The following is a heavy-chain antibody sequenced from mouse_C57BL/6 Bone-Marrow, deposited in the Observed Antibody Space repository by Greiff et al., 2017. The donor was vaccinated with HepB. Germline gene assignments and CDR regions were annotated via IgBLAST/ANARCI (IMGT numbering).Heavy chain of an antibody. J-gene: IGHJ1*03. CDR2: INPSNGGT. CDR1: GYTFTSYW. D-gene: IGHD2-3*01. Sequence: VQLQQPGTELVKPGASVKLSCKASGYTFTSYWMHWVKQRPGQGLEWIGNINPSNGGTNYNEKFKSKATLTVDKSSSTAYMQLSSLPSEDSAVYYCARRDDGYYVPDWYFDVWGTGTTVTVSS. V-gene: IGHV1-53*01. CDR3: ARRDDGYYVPDWYFDV.